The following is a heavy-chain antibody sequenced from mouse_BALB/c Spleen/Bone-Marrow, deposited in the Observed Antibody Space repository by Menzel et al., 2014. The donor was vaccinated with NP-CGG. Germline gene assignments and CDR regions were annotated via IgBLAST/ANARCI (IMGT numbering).Heavy chain of an antibody. CDR2: IWAGGST. CDR3: ARDPVYDNYDAMDY. V-gene: IGHV2-9*02. J-gene: IGHJ4*01. CDR1: GFSLTSYG. D-gene: IGHD2-3*01. Sequence: VKLVESGPGLVAPSQGLSITCTVSGFSLTSYGVHWVRQPPGKGLEWLGVIWAGGSTNYNSALMSRLSISKDNSKSQVFLKMNSLQTDDTAMYYCARDPVYDNYDAMDYWGQGTSVTVSS.